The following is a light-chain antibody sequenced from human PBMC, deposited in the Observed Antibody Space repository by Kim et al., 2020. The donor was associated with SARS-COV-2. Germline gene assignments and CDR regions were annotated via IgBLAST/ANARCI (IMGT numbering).Light chain of an antibody. J-gene: IGKJ5*01. CDR1: PSVCRF. CDR2: GAS. V-gene: IGKV3-11*01. CDR3: QQRTDWPIT. Sequence: SPGERATPSCWASPSVCRFFAWYQQTPGLPPRLPISGASHQATGIPARFSGSGSGTDFTLTISRLEPEDSAVYYCQQRTDWPITFGQGTRLEIK.